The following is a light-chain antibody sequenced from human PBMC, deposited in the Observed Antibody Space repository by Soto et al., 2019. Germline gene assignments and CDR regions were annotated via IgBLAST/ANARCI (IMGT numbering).Light chain of an antibody. CDR1: ESIARH. J-gene: IGKJ5*01. CDR2: AAS. V-gene: IGKV1-39*01. CDR3: QQTDSTLSIT. Sequence: DIQMTQSPSSLSASVGDRVTITCRASESIARHLNWYQQKPGKAPKLLIYAASSLQNGVPSRFRGGGSGTDFTLTISNLQPEDFATYYCQQTDSTLSITFGQGTRLELK.